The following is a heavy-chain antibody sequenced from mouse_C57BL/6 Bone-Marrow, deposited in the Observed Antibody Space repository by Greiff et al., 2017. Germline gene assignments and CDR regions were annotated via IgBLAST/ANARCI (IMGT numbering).Heavy chain of an antibody. J-gene: IGHJ3*01. CDR3: ASRYYGSSCGFAY. CDR1: GFTFSSYG. Sequence: EVQLVESGGDLVKPGGSLKLSCAASGFTFSSYGMSWVRQTPDKRLEWVATISSGGSYTYYPDSVKGRFTISRANAKNTLYLQMSSLKSEDTAMYYCASRYYGSSCGFAYWGQGTLVTVSA. CDR2: ISSGGSYT. D-gene: IGHD1-1*01. V-gene: IGHV5-6*01.